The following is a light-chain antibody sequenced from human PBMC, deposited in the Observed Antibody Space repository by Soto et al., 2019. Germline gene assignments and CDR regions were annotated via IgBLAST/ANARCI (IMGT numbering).Light chain of an antibody. CDR1: HDISDY. CDR3: QQYDNLICT. CDR2: DAS. J-gene: IGKJ3*01. Sequence: DIQMTQSPSSLSASIGDRVTITCQASHDISDYLNWYHQKPGKAPELLIYDASNLQTGVPSRFSGRGSGTNFFLTISGLQPEDIGTYYCQQYDNLICTFGPGTKV. V-gene: IGKV1-33*01.